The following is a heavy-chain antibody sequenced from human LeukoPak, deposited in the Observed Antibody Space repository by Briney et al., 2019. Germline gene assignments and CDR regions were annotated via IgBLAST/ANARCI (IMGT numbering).Heavy chain of an antibody. CDR3: ARGPTVILVTHYYYYMDV. D-gene: IGHD3-9*01. CDR2: INPSGGST. Sequence: ASVKVSCKASGYTFTSYHMHWVRQAPGQGLEWMGIINPSGGSTSYAQKFQGRVTMTRDTSTSTVYMELSSLRSEDTAVYYCARGPTVILVTHYYYYMDVWGKGTTVTIPS. J-gene: IGHJ6*03. CDR1: GYTFTSYH. V-gene: IGHV1-46*01.